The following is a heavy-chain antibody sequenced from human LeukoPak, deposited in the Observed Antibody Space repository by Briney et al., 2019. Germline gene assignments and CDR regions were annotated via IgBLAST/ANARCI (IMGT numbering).Heavy chain of an antibody. V-gene: IGHV3-21*01. CDR2: IGSSSDNI. J-gene: IGHJ5*02. CDR3: ARVPRRWELQGNWFDP. Sequence: GGSLRLSCSASGFMFSIYRMNWVRQAPGKGLEWVSSIGSSSDNIYYADSVKGRFTISRDNAENSLYLQLNSLRAEDTAVYYCARVPRRWELQGNWFDPWGQGTLVTVSS. CDR1: GFMFSIYR. D-gene: IGHD2-15*01.